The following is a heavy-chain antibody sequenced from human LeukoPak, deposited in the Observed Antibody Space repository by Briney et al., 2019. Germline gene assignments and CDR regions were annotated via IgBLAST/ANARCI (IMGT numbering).Heavy chain of an antibody. CDR2: INAGNGNT. V-gene: IGHV1-3*01. CDR3: ARDQGTYYDSSWPHYYYYYGMDV. J-gene: IGHJ6*02. CDR1: GYTFTSYA. Sequence: ASVKVSCKASGYTFTSYAMHWVRQAPGQRLEWMGWINAGNGNTKYSQKFQGRVTITRDTSASTAYMELSSLRSEDTAVYYCARDQGTYYDSSWPHYYYYYGMDVWGQGTTVTVSS. D-gene: IGHD3-22*01.